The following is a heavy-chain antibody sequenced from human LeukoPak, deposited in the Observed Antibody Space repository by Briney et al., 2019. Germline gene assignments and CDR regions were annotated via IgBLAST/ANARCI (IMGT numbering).Heavy chain of an antibody. CDR2: ISWNSGSI. CDR1: GFTFDDYA. V-gene: IGHV3-9*01. J-gene: IGHJ3*02. D-gene: IGHD3-22*01. CDR3: AKDIRDSSGYYHHDAFDI. Sequence: QPGRSLRLSCAASGFTFDDYAMHWVRQAPGKGLEWVSGISWNSGSIGYADSVKGRFTISRDNAKNSLYLQMNSLRAEDTALYYCAKDIRDSSGYYHHDAFDIWGQGTMVTVSS.